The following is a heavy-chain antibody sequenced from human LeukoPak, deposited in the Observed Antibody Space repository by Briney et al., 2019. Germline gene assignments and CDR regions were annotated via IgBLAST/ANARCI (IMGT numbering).Heavy chain of an antibody. D-gene: IGHD3-3*01. J-gene: IGHJ4*02. CDR2: ISGSGGST. V-gene: IGHV3-23*01. CDR3: AKDGHHYDFWSGYSGFDY. CDR1: GFTFSSYA. Sequence: PGGSLRLSCAASGFTFSSYAMGWVRQAPGKGLEWVSAISGSGGSTYYADSVKGRFTISRDNSKNTLYLQMNSLRAEDTAVYYCAKDGHHYDFWSGYSGFDYWGQGTLVTVSS.